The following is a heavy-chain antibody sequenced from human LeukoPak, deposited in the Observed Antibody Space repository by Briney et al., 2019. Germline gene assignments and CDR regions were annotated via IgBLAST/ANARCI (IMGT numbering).Heavy chain of an antibody. CDR2: IRSKANSYAT. V-gene: IGHV3-73*01. CDR1: GFTFSGSA. J-gene: IGHJ4*02. D-gene: IGHD6-13*01. CDR3: ARGHRGSSWSDY. Sequence: GGSLRLSCAASGFTFSGSAMHWVRQASGKGLEWVGRIRSKANSYATAYAASVKGRFTISRDDSKNTAYLQMNSLKTEDTAVYYCARGHRGSSWSDYWGQGTLVTVSS.